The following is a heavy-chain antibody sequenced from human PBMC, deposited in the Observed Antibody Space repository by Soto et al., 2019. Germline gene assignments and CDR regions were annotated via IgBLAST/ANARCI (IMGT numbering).Heavy chain of an antibody. CDR2: MNPGSGDT. Sequence: SSVKVSCKASGYTFTNNDVSWVRQATGQGLEWMGWMNPGSGDTEYAQKFQGRVTMTRDISITTAYMELSSLRSDDTAMYYCAIMATSGTGDWCDPLSLGTRATVSS. CDR3: AIMATSGTGDWCDP. J-gene: IGHJ5*02. D-gene: IGHD1-7*01. V-gene: IGHV1-8*01. CDR1: GYTFTNND.